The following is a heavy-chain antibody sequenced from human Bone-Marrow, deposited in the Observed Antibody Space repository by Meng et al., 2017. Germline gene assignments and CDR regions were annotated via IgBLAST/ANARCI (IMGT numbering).Heavy chain of an antibody. CDR2: ISYDGSNK. Sequence: GESLKISCAASGFTFSSYAMHWVRQAPGKGLEWVAVISYDGSNKYYADSVKGRFTISRDNSKNTPYLQMNSLRAEDTAVYYCARDAAYCDGDCYSYYYYGMDVWGQGTMVTVSS. CDR1: GFTFSSYA. J-gene: IGHJ6*02. CDR3: ARDAAYCDGDCYSYYYYGMDV. V-gene: IGHV3-30*04. D-gene: IGHD2-21*02.